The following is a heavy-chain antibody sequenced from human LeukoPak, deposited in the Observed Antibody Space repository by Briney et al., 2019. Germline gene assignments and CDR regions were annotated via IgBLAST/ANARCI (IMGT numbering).Heavy chain of an antibody. V-gene: IGHV6-1*01. Sequence: SQTLSLTCAISGDSVSSNSAAWNWIRQSPSRGLEWLGRTYYRSKWYNDYAVSVKSRITINPGTSKNQFSLQLNSVPPEDTAVYYCARGVKYLSTGTTASFYGMDVWGQGTTVTVSS. CDR1: GDSVSSNSAA. J-gene: IGHJ6*02. D-gene: IGHD4-11*01. CDR3: ARGVKYLSTGTTASFYGMDV. CDR2: TYYRSKWYN.